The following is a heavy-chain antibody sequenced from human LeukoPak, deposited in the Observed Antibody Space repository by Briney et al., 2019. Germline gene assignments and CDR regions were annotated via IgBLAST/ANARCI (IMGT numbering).Heavy chain of an antibody. CDR3: ARDILTGFFGN. CDR2: INSDGSST. CDR1: GFTFSSYW. D-gene: IGHD3-9*01. J-gene: IGHJ4*02. V-gene: IGHV3-74*01. Sequence: GGSLRLSCAASGFTFSSYWMHWVRHAPGKGLVWVSRINSDGSSTNYADSVKGRFTISRDNAKNTLYLQMNSLRAEDTAVYYCARDILTGFFGNWGQGTLVTVSS.